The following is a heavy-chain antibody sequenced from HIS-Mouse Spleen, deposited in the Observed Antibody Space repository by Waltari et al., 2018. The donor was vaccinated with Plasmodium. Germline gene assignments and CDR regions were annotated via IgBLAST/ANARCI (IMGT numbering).Heavy chain of an antibody. J-gene: IGHJ4*02. CDR2: INHSGST. CDR3: ARGRRIVVVTAPRGFFDY. V-gene: IGHV4-34*01. D-gene: IGHD2-21*02. Sequence: PPPPGKGLEWIGEINHSGSTNYHPSLNSRVTISVDTSKNQFSLKLSSVTAADTAVYYCARGRRIVVVTAPRGFFDYWGQGTLVTVSS.